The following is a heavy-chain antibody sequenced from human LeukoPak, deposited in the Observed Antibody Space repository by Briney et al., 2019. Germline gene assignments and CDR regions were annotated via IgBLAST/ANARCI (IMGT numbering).Heavy chain of an antibody. V-gene: IGHV3-23*01. J-gene: IGHJ4*02. Sequence: GGSLRLSCAASGFTFSSYAMSWVRQAPGEGLEWVSAISGSGGSTYYADSVKGRFTISRDNSKNTLYLQMNSLRAEDTAVYYCAKGNHQLRYFDWSPGAVDYWGQGTLVTVSS. CDR1: GFTFSSYA. D-gene: IGHD3-9*01. CDR2: ISGSGGST. CDR3: AKGNHQLRYFDWSPGAVDY.